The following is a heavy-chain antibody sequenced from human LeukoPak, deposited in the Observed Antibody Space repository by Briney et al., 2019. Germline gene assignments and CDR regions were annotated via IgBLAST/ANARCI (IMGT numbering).Heavy chain of an antibody. V-gene: IGHV4-59*01. CDR2: INYSGRT. CDR1: GGSFSSYY. CDR3: ARQPTTVTSQDAFDI. D-gene: IGHD4-17*01. Sequence: SETLSLTCAVYGGSFSSYYWSWIRQPPGKGLEWIGYINYSGRTNYNPSLKSRVTISVDTSKNHFSLRLSSVTPADTAVYYCARQPTTVTSQDAFDIWGQGTMVTVSS. J-gene: IGHJ3*02.